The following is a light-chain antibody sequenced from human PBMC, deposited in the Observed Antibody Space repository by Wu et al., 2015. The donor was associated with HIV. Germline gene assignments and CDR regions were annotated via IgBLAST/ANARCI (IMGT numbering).Light chain of an antibody. CDR1: QSVSGGS. Sequence: EIVLTQSPGTLSLSSGERATLSCRASQSVSGGSLAWYQQKSGQAPRLLIYDASRRATGIPDRFSGSGSGTDFTLTISRLEPEDFAVYYCQQYGSSPMYSF. CDR2: DAS. CDR3: QQYGSSPMYS. V-gene: IGKV3-20*01. J-gene: IGKJ2*03.